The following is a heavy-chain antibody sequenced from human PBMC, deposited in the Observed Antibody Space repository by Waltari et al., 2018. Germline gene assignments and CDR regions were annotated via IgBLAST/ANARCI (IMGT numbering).Heavy chain of an antibody. V-gene: IGHV3-30-3*01. D-gene: IGHD6-6*01. CDR1: GFTFSSYA. CDR2: ISYDGSNK. CDR3: ARATAARGGYDY. J-gene: IGHJ4*02. Sequence: QVQLVESGGGVVQPGRSLRLSCAASGFTFSSYAMHWVRQAPGKGLEWGAVISYDGSNKYYADSVKGRFTISRDNSKNTLYLQMNSLRAEDTAVYYCARATAARGGYDYWGQGTLVTVSS.